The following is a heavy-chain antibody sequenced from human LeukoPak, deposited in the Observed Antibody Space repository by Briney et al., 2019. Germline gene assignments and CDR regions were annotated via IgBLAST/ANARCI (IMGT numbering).Heavy chain of an antibody. CDR1: GYTFASYD. J-gene: IGHJ4*02. CDR2: MNPNSGNT. D-gene: IGHD3-22*01. Sequence: ASVKVSCKASGYTFASYDISWVRQATGQGREWMGWMNPNSGNTGYAQKFQGRVTMTRNTSISTAYMELSSLRSEDTAVYYCARGRDYYDSSGSSSGAYWGQGTLVTVSS. V-gene: IGHV1-8*01. CDR3: ARGRDYYDSSGSSSGAY.